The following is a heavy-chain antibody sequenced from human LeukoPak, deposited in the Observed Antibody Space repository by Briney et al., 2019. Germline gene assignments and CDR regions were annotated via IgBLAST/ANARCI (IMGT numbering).Heavy chain of an antibody. CDR3: ARDRTYSDSSTTYFYGMDV. J-gene: IGHJ6*02. V-gene: IGHV4-59*01. CDR1: GGTIRSYY. D-gene: IGHD1-26*01. CDR2: ISYSGST. Sequence: SETLSLTCSVSGGTIRSYYWSWIRQPPGKGLEWIGYISYSGSTKYNPSLESRVTISVDTSKSQFSLKLRSVTAADTAAYYCARDRTYSDSSTTYFYGMDVWGHGTTVTVSS.